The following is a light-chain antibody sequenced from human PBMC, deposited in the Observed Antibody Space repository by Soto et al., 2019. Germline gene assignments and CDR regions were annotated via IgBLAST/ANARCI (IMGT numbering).Light chain of an antibody. J-gene: IGKJ1*01. V-gene: IGKV1-8*01. CDR2: AAS. Sequence: AIRMNQSPSSLSPSTGDRVTLPCRASQGISSYLAWYKQKPGKAPKXXIYAASTLQSGVPSRFSGSGAGTDFTLTISCLQSEDFETYYCQQYYRYPWTVGQGTKVDIK. CDR1: QGISSY. CDR3: QQYYRYPWT.